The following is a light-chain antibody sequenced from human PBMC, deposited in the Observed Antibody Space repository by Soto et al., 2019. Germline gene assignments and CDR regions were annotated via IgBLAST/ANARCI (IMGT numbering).Light chain of an antibody. CDR2: DVS. V-gene: IGKV1-13*02. Sequence: AIQLTQSPSSLSASVGDRVTITCRASQGINSALAWYQQKPGKAPKLLIHDVSTWASGVPSRFSGSGSGTDFTLTISSVQPEDCATYYCLHFNSYPYTFGQGTKLEIK. CDR1: QGINSA. CDR3: LHFNSYPYT. J-gene: IGKJ2*01.